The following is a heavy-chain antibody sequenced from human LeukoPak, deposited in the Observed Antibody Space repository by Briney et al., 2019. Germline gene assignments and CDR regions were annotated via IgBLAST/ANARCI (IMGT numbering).Heavy chain of an antibody. V-gene: IGHV3-30*18. J-gene: IGHJ6*02. Sequence: GGSLRLSCAASGFTFSSYGMHWVRQAPGKGLEWVAVISDDGSNKYYADSVKGRFTISRDNSKNTLYLQMNSLRAEDTAVYYCAKELYCSSTSCYSRYYYYYYGMDVWGQGTTVTVSS. CDR1: GFTFSSYG. D-gene: IGHD2-2*02. CDR2: ISDDGSNK. CDR3: AKELYCSSTSCYSRYYYYYYGMDV.